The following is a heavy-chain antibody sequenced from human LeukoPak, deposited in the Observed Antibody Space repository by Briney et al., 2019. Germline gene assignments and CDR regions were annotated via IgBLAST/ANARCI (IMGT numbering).Heavy chain of an antibody. Sequence: ASVKVSCKASGGTLSSYAISWVRQAPGQGLEWMGGIIPIFGTANYAQKFQGRVTITADESTSTAYMELSSLRSEDTAVYYCARGTERRNYAARFAFDIWGQGTLVTVSS. CDR2: IIPIFGTA. D-gene: IGHD1-7*01. J-gene: IGHJ4*02. V-gene: IGHV1-69*13. CDR1: GGTLSSYA. CDR3: ARGTERRNYAARFAFDI.